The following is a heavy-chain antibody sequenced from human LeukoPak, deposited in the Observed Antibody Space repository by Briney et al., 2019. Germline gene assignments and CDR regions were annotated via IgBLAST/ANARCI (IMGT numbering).Heavy chain of an antibody. CDR1: GFTFSIHW. CDR2: ISHMGDTT. D-gene: IGHD2-15*01. V-gene: IGHV3-48*01. CDR3: ARSRRGSGYYFGLDV. Sequence: GGSLRLSCAASGFTFSIHWMSWVRQAPGKGLEWISFISHMGDTTYYADSVKGRFTISRDNAKNSLFLQMNSLRVEDTAVYYCARSRRGSGYYFGLDVWGRGTTVTVSS. J-gene: IGHJ6*02.